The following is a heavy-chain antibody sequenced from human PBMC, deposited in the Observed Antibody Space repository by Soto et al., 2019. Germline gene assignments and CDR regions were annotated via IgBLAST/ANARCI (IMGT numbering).Heavy chain of an antibody. Sequence: GGSLRLSCAASGFTFSNYAMSLVRQAPGEGLEWVSAISGGGDTTFYADSVKGRFTIYRDNSRNTLYLEMSSLRAEDTAAFYCAKEGGTASKPYVAHWGQGTLVTVS. CDR1: GFTFSNYA. CDR3: AKEGGTASKPYVAH. J-gene: IGHJ4*02. D-gene: IGHD3-10*02. V-gene: IGHV3-23*01. CDR2: ISGGGDTT.